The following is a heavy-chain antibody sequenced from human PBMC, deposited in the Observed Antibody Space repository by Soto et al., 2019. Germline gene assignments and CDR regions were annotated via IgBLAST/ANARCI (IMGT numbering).Heavy chain of an antibody. J-gene: IGHJ6*03. V-gene: IGHV5-51*01. CDR1: GYSFTSYW. CDR2: IYPGDSDT. D-gene: IGHD4-4*01. CDR3: ALHDYSNYGGYYYMDV. Sequence: PGESLKIFCKGSGYSFTSYWIGWVRQMPGKGLEWMGIIYPGDSDTRYSPSFQGQVTISADKSISTAYLQWSSLKASDTAMYYCALHDYSNYGGYYYMDVWGKGTTVTVSS.